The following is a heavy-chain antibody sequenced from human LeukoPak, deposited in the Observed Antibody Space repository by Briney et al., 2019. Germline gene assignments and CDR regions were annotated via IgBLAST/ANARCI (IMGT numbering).Heavy chain of an antibody. CDR2: IIPIFGTA. J-gene: IGHJ4*02. V-gene: IGHV1-69*06. CDR1: GGTFSSYA. Sequence: SVKVSCKASGGTFSSYAISWVRQAPGQGLEWMGGIIPIFGTANYAQKFQGRVTITADKSTSPAYMELSSLRSEDTSVYYCAXARWELRNFDYWGQGTLVTVSS. D-gene: IGHD1-26*01. CDR3: AXARWELRNFDY.